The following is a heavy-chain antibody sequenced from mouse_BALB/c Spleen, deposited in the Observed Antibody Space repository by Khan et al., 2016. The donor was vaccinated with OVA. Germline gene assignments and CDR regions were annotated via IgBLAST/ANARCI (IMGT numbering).Heavy chain of an antibody. CDR1: GYTFTSYW. J-gene: IGHJ3*01. D-gene: IGHD2-1*01. CDR3: ARGDFGNYDFAY. V-gene: IGHV1S132*01. CDR2: IFPGTGTT. Sequence: QVQLQQSGAELVKPGASVKLSCKTSGYTFTSYWIQWVKQRPGQGLGWIGQIFPGTGTTYYNENFKGKATLTVDTSSSTAYMTLSSLTSEDSAVYFCARGDFGNYDFAYWGQGTLVTVAP.